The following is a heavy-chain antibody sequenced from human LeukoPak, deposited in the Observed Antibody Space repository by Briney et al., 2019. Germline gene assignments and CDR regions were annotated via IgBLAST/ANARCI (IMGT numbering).Heavy chain of an antibody. CDR3: AREIQIVATDY. CDR2: IKEDGGDQ. V-gene: IGHV3-7*01. D-gene: IGHD5-12*01. CDR1: GFTFSGHR. J-gene: IGHJ4*02. Sequence: PGGSLRLSCEASGFTFSGHRMTWVRQAPGKGLEWVANIKEDGGDQYYVDSVKGRFTISRDNAKNSVYLQMNSLRVEDTAVYYCAREIQIVATDYWGQGTLVTVSS.